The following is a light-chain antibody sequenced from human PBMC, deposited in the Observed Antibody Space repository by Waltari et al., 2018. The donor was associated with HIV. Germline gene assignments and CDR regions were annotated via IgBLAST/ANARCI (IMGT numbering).Light chain of an antibody. Sequence: QSVLTQPPSASGTPGQMVTISCSGSSSNIGTNYIYWYQQLPGTAPKLLIYRKNQRPSGVPGRFSGSKSGTSVVLAISGLRSEDEADDYCAAWDENLSGRVVFGGGTKLTVL. V-gene: IGLV1-47*01. CDR3: AAWDENLSGRVV. CDR1: SSNIGTNY. CDR2: RKN. J-gene: IGLJ2*01.